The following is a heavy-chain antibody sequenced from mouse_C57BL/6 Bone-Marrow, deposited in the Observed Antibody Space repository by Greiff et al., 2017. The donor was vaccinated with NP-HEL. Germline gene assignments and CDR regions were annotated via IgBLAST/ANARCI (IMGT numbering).Heavy chain of an antibody. V-gene: IGHV1-43*01. Sequence: VHLPPPGPELVKPGASVKICCKASGYWLAWCDGQLVGGESGKSLEWIGEINPGTGGTSYNQKFKGKATLTVDKSSSTAYMKLKSLTSEDSAVYYCARHGATNREGYFYASIRYFAVWGTGTPVTASS. CDR1: GYWLAWCD. CDR2: INPGTGGT. J-gene: IGHJ1*03. D-gene: IGHD1-1*01. CDR3: ARHGATNREGYFYASIRYFAV.